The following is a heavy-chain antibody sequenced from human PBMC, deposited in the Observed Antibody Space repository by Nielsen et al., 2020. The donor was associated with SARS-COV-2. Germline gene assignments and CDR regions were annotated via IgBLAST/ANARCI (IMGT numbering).Heavy chain of an antibody. Sequence: GESLKISCSVSELSFTNAWMGWVRQPPGKGLEWVGLIKSKRDGGTTLSAAPVKGRFTISRDDSRNTLYLQMNSLKTEDTAVYYCTTYSPSSTNMGFFHYWGQGSLVTVSS. CDR2: IKSKRDGGTT. CDR3: TTYSPSSTNMGFFHY. CDR1: ELSFTNAW. J-gene: IGHJ4*02. V-gene: IGHV3-15*01. D-gene: IGHD2-15*01.